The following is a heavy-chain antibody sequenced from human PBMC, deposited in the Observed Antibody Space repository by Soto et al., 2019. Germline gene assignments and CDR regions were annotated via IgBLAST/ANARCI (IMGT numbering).Heavy chain of an antibody. V-gene: IGHV4-34*01. Sequence: SETLSLTCAVYGGSFSGYYWSWIRQPPGKGLEWIGEINHSGSTNYNPSLKSRVTISVDTSKNQFSLKLSSVTAADTAVYYCARDLFRFGVVTYCMDVWGQGTTVTVSS. D-gene: IGHD3-3*01. CDR3: ARDLFRFGVVTYCMDV. CDR1: GGSFSGYY. CDR2: INHSGST. J-gene: IGHJ6*02.